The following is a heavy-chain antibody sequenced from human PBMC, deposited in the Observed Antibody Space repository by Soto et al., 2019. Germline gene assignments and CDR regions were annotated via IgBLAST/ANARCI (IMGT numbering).Heavy chain of an antibody. D-gene: IGHD2-2*01. CDR2: VIYSGST. CDR1: GGSINSYF. V-gene: IGHV4-59*01. Sequence: QVQLQESGPGLVRPSETLSLTCTVSGGSINSYFWSWIRQPPGKGLEWIGYVIYSGSTNYNPSLKSRVTISGDTSKNLFSLRLSSVTAADTAVYYCARGGIIPAAYYYGIDVWGQGTTVTVSS. CDR3: ARGGIIPAAYYYGIDV. J-gene: IGHJ6*02.